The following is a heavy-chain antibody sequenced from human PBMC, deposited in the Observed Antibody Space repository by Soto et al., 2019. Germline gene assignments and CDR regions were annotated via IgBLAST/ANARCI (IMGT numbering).Heavy chain of an antibody. V-gene: IGHV1-69*13. J-gene: IGHJ6*02. CDR2: IIPIFGTA. CDR1: GGTFSSYA. Sequence: ASVKVSCKASGGTFSSYAISWVRQAPGQGLEWMGGIIPIFGTANYAQKFQGRVTITADESTSTAYMELSSLRSEDTAVYYCARDRWYDFWSGYYDKGYYYYGMDVWGQGTTVTVSS. D-gene: IGHD3-3*01. CDR3: ARDRWYDFWSGYYDKGYYYYGMDV.